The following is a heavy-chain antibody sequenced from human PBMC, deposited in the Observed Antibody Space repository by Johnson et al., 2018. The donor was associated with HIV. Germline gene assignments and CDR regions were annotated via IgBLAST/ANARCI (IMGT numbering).Heavy chain of an antibody. CDR3: AREGPEPWAFDI. V-gene: IGHV3-33*08. CDR1: GFRFSSYG. J-gene: IGHJ3*02. CDR2: IRYDGSNK. D-gene: IGHD1-14*01. Sequence: QVQLVESGGGVVQPGRSLRLSCAASGFRFSSYGMHWVRQAPGKGLEWVAFIRYDGSNKYYADSVKGRFTISRDNSKNTLYLQMNSLRAEDTAVYYCAREGPEPWAFDIWGQGTMVTVSS.